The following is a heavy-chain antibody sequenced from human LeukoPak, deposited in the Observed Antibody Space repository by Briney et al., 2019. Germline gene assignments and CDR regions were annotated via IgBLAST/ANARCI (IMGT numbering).Heavy chain of an antibody. J-gene: IGHJ4*02. CDR1: GGSISSSSYY. D-gene: IGHD3-22*01. Sequence: KSSETLSLTCTVSGGSISSSSYYWGWIRQPPGKGLEWIGSIYYSGSTYYNPSLKSRVTISVDTSKNQFSLKLSSVTAADTAVYYCARQGYYDSSGYYSDPFDYWGQGTLVTVSS. CDR2: IYYSGST. CDR3: ARQGYYDSSGYYSDPFDY. V-gene: IGHV4-39*01.